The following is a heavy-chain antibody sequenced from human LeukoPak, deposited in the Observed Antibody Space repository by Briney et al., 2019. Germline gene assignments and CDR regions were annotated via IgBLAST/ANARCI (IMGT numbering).Heavy chain of an antibody. J-gene: IGHJ6*03. CDR3: ARDRPRLRGYSYGYYYYMDV. CDR2: INHSGST. Sequence: NPSETLSLTCAVYGGSFSGYYWSWIRQPPGKGLEWIGEINHSGSTNYNPSLKSRVTISVDTSKNQFSLKLSSVTAADTAVYYCARDRPRLRGYSYGYYYYMDVWGKGTTVTVSS. CDR1: GGSFSGYY. D-gene: IGHD5-18*01. V-gene: IGHV4-34*01.